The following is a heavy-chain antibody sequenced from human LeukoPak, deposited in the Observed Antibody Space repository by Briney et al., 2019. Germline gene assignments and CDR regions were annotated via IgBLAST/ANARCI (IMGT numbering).Heavy chain of an antibody. V-gene: IGHV3-21*01. D-gene: IGHD1-26*01. CDR2: ISSSSSYI. CDR3: ARSPGELQYYFDY. Sequence: VGSLRLSCAASGFTFSSYSMNWVRQAPGKGLEWVSSISSSSSYIYYADSVKGRFTISRDNAKNSLYLQMNSLRAEDTAVYYCARSPGELQYYFDYWGQGTLVTVSS. CDR1: GFTFSSYS. J-gene: IGHJ4*02.